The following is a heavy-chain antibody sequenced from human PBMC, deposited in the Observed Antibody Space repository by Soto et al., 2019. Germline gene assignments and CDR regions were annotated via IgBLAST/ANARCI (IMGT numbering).Heavy chain of an antibody. J-gene: IGHJ4*02. D-gene: IGHD3-22*01. CDR2: ISGSGGST. Sequence: GGSLRLSCAASGFTFSSYAMSWVRQAPGKGLEWVSAISGSGGSTYYADSVKGRFTISRDNSKNTLYLQMNSLRAEDTAVYYCAKDYYDSSGYPGAPIDYWGQGTLVTVSS. CDR1: GFTFSSYA. CDR3: AKDYYDSSGYPGAPIDY. V-gene: IGHV3-23*01.